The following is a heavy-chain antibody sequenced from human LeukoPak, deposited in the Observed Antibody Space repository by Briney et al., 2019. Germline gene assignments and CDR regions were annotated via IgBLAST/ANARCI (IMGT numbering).Heavy chain of an antibody. D-gene: IGHD2-2*01. CDR2: VNHGGST. V-gene: IGHV4-34*01. Sequence: SETLSLTCAVHGGSLAGYNWNWVRQPPGKELEWIGDVNHGGSTNYNPSLESRVTVSIDTWNSQFSLELNSVTAADTAVYYCARGRVRVVPGTGYFDSWSQGSLVIVSS. CDR3: ARGRVRVVPGTGYFDS. J-gene: IGHJ4*02. CDR1: GGSLAGYN.